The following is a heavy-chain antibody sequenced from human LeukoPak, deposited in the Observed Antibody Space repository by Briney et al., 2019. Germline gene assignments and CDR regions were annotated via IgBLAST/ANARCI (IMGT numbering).Heavy chain of an antibody. CDR1: GFSFSDYY. Sequence: PGGSLRLPCAASGFSFSDYYMSWIRQAPGKGLEWVSAISGSGSSTYYADSVKGRFTISRDNSKNTLYLQMNSLRAEDTAVYYCAKDHDYGDYLIDYWGQGTLVTVSS. CDR2: ISGSGSST. CDR3: AKDHDYGDYLIDY. J-gene: IGHJ4*02. V-gene: IGHV3-23*01. D-gene: IGHD4-17*01.